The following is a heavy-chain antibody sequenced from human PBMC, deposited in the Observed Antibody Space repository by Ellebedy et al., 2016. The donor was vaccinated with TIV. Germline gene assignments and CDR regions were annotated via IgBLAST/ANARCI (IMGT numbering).Heavy chain of an antibody. CDR3: AHKRDGSWGNYYFDY. V-gene: IGHV2-5*02. J-gene: IGHJ4*02. CDR2: IYWDDEK. CDR1: AFSLTTPGMA. D-gene: IGHD1-26*01. Sequence: SGPTLVKPTQTLTLTCTFSAFSLTTPGMAVGWIRQPPGKALEWLALIYWDDEKRYSPSLGSRLTIAKDTSKNQVVLTMSNMDPVDTATYYCAHKRDGSWGNYYFDYWGQGALDAVSS.